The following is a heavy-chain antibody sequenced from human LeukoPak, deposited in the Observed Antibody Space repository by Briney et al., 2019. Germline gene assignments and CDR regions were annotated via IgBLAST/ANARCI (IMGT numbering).Heavy chain of an antibody. J-gene: IGHJ6*04. D-gene: IGHD2-2*01. CDR3: ARLVVPAAPYGMDV. V-gene: IGHV1-18*04. CDR1: GYTFTSYG. CDR2: ISAYNGNT. Sequence: GASVKVSCTASGYTFTSYGISWVRQAPGQGLEWMGWISAYNGNTNYAQKLQGRVTMTTDTSTSTAYMELRSLRSDDTAVYYCARLVVPAAPYGMDVWGKGTTVTVSS.